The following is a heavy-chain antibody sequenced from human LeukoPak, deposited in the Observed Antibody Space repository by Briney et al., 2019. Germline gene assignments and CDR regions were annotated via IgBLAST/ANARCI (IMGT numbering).Heavy chain of an antibody. J-gene: IGHJ6*02. CDR1: GFTFSKHD. V-gene: IGHV3-30*18. D-gene: IGHD5-18*01. CDR2: VSYDGINE. Sequence: GSLSLSCAASGFTFSKHDMHWVRQAPGKGLEWVAVVSYDGINEYYADSVRGRFSISRDNSENNLYLQMNSLRAEDTAVYYCAKDPTTAMALDYHYDGMDVWGQGTSATVS. CDR3: AKDPTTAMALDYHYDGMDV.